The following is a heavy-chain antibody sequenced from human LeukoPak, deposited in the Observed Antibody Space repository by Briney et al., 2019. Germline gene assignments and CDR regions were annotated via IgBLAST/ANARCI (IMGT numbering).Heavy chain of an antibody. CDR3: ARQNSGLGYSSGWYVGY. CDR1: GFTFSSHE. V-gene: IGHV3-48*03. CDR2: ISESGSTT. J-gene: IGHJ4*02. Sequence: PGGSLRLSCAASGFTFSSHEMIWVRQAPGKGLEWVSFISESGSTTHYADSVKGRVTISRDNAENSLSLQMNSLTVEDAALYYCARQNSGLGYSSGWYVGYWGQGTLVTVSS. D-gene: IGHD6-19*01.